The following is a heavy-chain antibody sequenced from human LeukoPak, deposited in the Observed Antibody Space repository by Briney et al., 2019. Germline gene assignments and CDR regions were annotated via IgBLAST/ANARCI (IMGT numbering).Heavy chain of an antibody. V-gene: IGHV3-23*01. CDR1: GFTFSSYA. CDR2: ISGSGGST. CDR3: AKAWSRGLLWFGELRYYFDY. J-gene: IGHJ4*02. Sequence: GGSLRLSCAASGFTFSSYAMSWVRQAPGKGLVWVSAISGSGGSTYYADSVKGRFTISRDNSKNTLYLQMNSLRAEDTAVYYCAKAWSRGLLWFGELRYYFDYWGQGTLVTVSS. D-gene: IGHD3-10*01.